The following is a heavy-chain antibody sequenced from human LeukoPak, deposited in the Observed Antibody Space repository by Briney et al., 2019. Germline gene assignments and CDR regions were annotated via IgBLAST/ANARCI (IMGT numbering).Heavy chain of an antibody. Sequence: ASVKVSCKASGYTSTGHYIHWVRQAPGQGLEWMGWINPNSGGTNYAQKFQGRVTMTRDTSISTAYMELSRLRSDDTAVYYCARGTGTLFDFWGQGTLVTVSS. J-gene: IGHJ4*02. CDR3: ARGTGTLFDF. CDR1: GYTSTGHY. D-gene: IGHD3/OR15-3a*01. V-gene: IGHV1-2*02. CDR2: INPNSGGT.